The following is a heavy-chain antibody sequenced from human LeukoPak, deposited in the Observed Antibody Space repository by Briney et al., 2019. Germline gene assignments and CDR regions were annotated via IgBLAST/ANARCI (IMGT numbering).Heavy chain of an antibody. CDR2: ISYDGSNK. V-gene: IGHV3-30-3*01. Sequence: PGGSLRLSCAASGFTFSSYAMHWVRQAPGKGLEWVAVISYDGSNKYYADSVKGRFTISRDNSKNTLYLQMNSLRAEDRAVYYCARARGSGGNAFDIWGQGTMATVSS. CDR1: GFTFSSYA. CDR3: ARARGSGGNAFDI. J-gene: IGHJ3*02. D-gene: IGHD2-15*01.